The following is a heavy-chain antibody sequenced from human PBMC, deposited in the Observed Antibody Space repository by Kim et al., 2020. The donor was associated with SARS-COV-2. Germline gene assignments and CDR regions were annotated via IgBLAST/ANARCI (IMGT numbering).Heavy chain of an antibody. Sequence: ASVKVSCKASGYTFTSYGISWVRQAPGQGLEWMGWISAYNGNTNYAQKLQGRVTMTTDTSTSTAYMELRSLRSDDTAVYYCARAGSSGWYAPNGFDPWGQGTLVTVSS. J-gene: IGHJ5*02. V-gene: IGHV1-18*01. D-gene: IGHD6-19*01. CDR1: GYTFTSYG. CDR2: ISAYNGNT. CDR3: ARAGSSGWYAPNGFDP.